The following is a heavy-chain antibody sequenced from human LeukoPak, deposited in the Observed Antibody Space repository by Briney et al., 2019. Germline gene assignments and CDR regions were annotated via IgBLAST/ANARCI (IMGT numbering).Heavy chain of an antibody. Sequence: SETLSLTCTVSGGSISSSSYYWGWIRQPPGKGLEWIGSIYYSGSTYYNPSLKSRVTISVDTSKNQFSLKLSSVTAADTAVYYCATFHGYSNASDYWGQGTLVTVSS. CDR2: IYYSGST. D-gene: IGHD5-18*01. CDR3: ATFHGYSNASDY. V-gene: IGHV4-39*01. CDR1: GGSISSSSYY. J-gene: IGHJ4*02.